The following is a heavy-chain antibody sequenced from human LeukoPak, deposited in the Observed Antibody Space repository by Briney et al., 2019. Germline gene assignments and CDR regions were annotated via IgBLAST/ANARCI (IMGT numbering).Heavy chain of an antibody. CDR3: TTGLNSNYRDAFDI. D-gene: IGHD1-7*01. Sequence: PGGSLRLSCAASGFTFSNAWMSWVRQAPGKGLEWVGRIKSKTDGGTTDYAAPVKGRFTISRDDSKNTLYLQMNSLKTEDTAVYYCTTGLNSNYRDAFDIWGQGTMVTVSS. V-gene: IGHV3-15*01. CDR2: IKSKTDGGTT. CDR1: GFTFSNAW. J-gene: IGHJ3*02.